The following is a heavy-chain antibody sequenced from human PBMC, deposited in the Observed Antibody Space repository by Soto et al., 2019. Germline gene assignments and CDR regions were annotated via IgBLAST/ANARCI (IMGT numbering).Heavy chain of an antibody. V-gene: IGHV4-59*08. J-gene: IGHJ4*02. CDR3: AIHGGYYDILTGYPPPIDY. CDR2: IYYSGST. CDR1: GGSISSYY. D-gene: IGHD3-9*01. Sequence: SETLSLTCTVSGGSISSYYWSWIRQPPGKGLEWIGYIYYSGSTNYNPSLKSRVTISVDTSKNQFSLKLSSVTAADTAVYYCAIHGGYYDILTGYPPPIDYWGQGTLVTVSS.